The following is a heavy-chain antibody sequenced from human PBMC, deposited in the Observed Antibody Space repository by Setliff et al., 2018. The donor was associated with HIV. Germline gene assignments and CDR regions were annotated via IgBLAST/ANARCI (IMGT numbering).Heavy chain of an antibody. D-gene: IGHD3-10*01. CDR2: IIPLVGLA. V-gene: IGHV1-69*10. CDR3: VRDPWGSGSFGSIHF. J-gene: IGHJ4*02. Sequence: AASVKVSCKASGDTSSTYAINWVRQAPGQGLEWMGAIIPLVGLADYAQKFQGRLTLTGDKSTNIVYMDLSSLTFEDTAVYFCVRDPWGSGSFGSIHFWGPGTLVTVS. CDR1: GDTSSTYA.